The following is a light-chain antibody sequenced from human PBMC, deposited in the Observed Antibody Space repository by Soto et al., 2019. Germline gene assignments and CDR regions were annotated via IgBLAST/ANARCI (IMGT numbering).Light chain of an antibody. V-gene: IGKV2-28*01. CDR3: MQALQTPLT. J-gene: IGKJ4*01. CDR2: LGS. Sequence: DIVMTQSPLSLPVTPGEPASFSCRSSQSLLHSNGYNXLDWYLQKPGQSPQLLIYLGSNRASGVPDRFSGSGSGTDFTLKISRVEAEDVGVYYCMQALQTPLTFGGGTKVEIK. CDR1: QSLLHSNGYNX.